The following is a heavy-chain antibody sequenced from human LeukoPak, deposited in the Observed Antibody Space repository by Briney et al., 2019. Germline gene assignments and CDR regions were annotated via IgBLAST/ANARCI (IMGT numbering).Heavy chain of an antibody. J-gene: IGHJ4*02. CDR1: GGSISSETYY. CDR2: IDYSGNT. Sequence: SETLSLSCTVSGGSISSETYYWGWIRQSPEKGLEWIGSIDYSGNTYYNPSLQSRLSISMDTSKNQFSLRLTSVSAADTSFYCAGTTLFMKVVAIPFDNWGQGTLVTVSS. V-gene: IGHV4-39*01. CDR3: GTTLFMKVVAIPFDN. D-gene: IGHD3-22*01.